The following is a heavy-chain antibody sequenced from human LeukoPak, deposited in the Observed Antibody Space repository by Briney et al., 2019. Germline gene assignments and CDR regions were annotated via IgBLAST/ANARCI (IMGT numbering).Heavy chain of an antibody. D-gene: IGHD6-19*01. J-gene: IGHJ1*01. CDR2: MNRNPNGGNT. Sequence: GASVKGSCKASGYTFTNYDVNWVRQAPGQGLGRIWWMNRNPNGGNTGYAQEFQGRVILTSNTSITTAYMELSNLSSEDTAVYYWTGGVAEWLVRAFASWGQGTLVTVSS. CDR1: GYTFTNYD. CDR3: TGGVAEWLVRAFAS. V-gene: IGHV1-8*01.